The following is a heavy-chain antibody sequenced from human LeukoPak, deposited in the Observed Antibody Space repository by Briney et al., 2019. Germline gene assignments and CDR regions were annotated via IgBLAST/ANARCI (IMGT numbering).Heavy chain of an antibody. D-gene: IGHD3-10*01. V-gene: IGHV1-2*02. CDR2: INPNSGGT. Sequence: ASVKVSCKASGYTFTTYAFAWVRQAPGQGLEWMGWINPNSGGTNYAQKFQGRVTMTRDTSISTAYMELGRLKSDDTAVYYCARGTYMVRGVSPFDYWGQGTLVTVSS. J-gene: IGHJ4*02. CDR1: GYTFTTYA. CDR3: ARGTYMVRGVSPFDY.